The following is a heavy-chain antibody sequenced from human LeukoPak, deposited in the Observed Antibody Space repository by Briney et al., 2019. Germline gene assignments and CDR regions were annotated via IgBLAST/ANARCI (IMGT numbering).Heavy chain of an antibody. V-gene: IGHV3-23*01. Sequence: GGSLRLSCAASGFTFSSYAMSWVRQAPGKGLEWVSAISGSGGSTYYADSVKGQFTISRDNSKNTLYLQMNSLRAEDTAVYYCAKVALRFLEWLLADYWGQGTLVTVSS. CDR3: AKVALRFLEWLLADY. CDR1: GFTFSSYA. D-gene: IGHD3-3*01. CDR2: ISGSGGST. J-gene: IGHJ4*02.